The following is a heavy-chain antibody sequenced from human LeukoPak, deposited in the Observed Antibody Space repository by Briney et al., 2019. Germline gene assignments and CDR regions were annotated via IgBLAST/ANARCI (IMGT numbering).Heavy chain of an antibody. V-gene: IGHV3-30*18. CDR3: AKGLGTGSVLARPLHY. J-gene: IGHJ4*02. CDR2: ISSDGYRT. CDR1: GFPFSTYD. Sequence: GRSLRLSCAASGFPFSTYDMHWVRQAPDKGLQWVAVISSDGYRTDYPDSVRGRSTISRDNFKNAVDLQMISVTAEDTAMYFCAKGLGTGSVLARPLHYWGQGTLVTVSS. D-gene: IGHD3-10*01.